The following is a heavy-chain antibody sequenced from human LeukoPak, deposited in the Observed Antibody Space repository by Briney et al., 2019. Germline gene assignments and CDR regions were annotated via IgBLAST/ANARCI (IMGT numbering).Heavy chain of an antibody. Sequence: GGSLRLSCSASGFTFSRYAMHWVRQAPGKGLEYVSAISSNGGSTYYGASVKGRFTISRDNSKNTLYLQMSSLRAEDTAVYYCVKARGIQLWLPGDYWGQGTLVTVSS. CDR3: VKARGIQLWLPGDY. J-gene: IGHJ4*02. CDR2: ISSNGGST. D-gene: IGHD5-18*01. CDR1: GFTFSRYA. V-gene: IGHV3-64D*09.